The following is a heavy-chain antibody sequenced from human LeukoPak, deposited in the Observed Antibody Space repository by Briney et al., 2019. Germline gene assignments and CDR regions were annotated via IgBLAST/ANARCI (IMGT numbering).Heavy chain of an antibody. D-gene: IGHD3-10*01. V-gene: IGHV4-39*01. CDR2: IYYSGST. CDR1: GGSTSRRSYY. Sequence: SETLSLTCTISGGSTSRRSYYWGWIRQPPGKGLEWIGSIYYSGSTYINLSLQSRVTISVDASTNQFSLRLSPVTAADTAVYYCARHEGRFAENWFDPWGQGTLVTVSS. CDR3: ARHEGRFAENWFDP. J-gene: IGHJ5*02.